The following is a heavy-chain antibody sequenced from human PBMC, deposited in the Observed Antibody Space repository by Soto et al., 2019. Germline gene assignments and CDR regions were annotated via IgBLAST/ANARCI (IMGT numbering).Heavy chain of an antibody. CDR3: ARHISNFRYYYYAMDV. CDR2: ISRSSSYI. CDR1: GFTFSTYS. Sequence: GGSLRLSCAASGFTFSTYSMNWVRQAPGKGLEWVSCISRSSSYIYYPDSVKGRFTISRDDAKNSLYLQMNSLRAEDTAVYYCARHISNFRYYYYAMDVWGQGTTVTVSS. D-gene: IGHD4-4*01. J-gene: IGHJ6*02. V-gene: IGHV3-21*01.